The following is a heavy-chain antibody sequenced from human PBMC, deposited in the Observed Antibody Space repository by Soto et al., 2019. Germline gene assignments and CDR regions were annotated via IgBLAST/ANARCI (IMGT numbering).Heavy chain of an antibody. D-gene: IGHD1-26*01. J-gene: IGHJ4*02. CDR2: IYTRGST. V-gene: IGHV4-4*07. CDR1: GDSMTKYY. Sequence: QVQLQESGPGLVKPSETLSLTCTVSGDSMTKYYWSWIRQPAGKGLEWIGRIYTRGSTNYNPSLNSRGTMSIDTSNQHFSLSLKSVTAADTAVYYCARTVGAAYYFDFWGQGALVTVSS. CDR3: ARTVGAAYYFDF.